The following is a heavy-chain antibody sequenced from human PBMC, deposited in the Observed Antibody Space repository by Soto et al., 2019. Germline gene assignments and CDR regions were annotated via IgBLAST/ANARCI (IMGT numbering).Heavy chain of an antibody. Sequence: QVQLVESGGGVVHPGRSLRLSCAASGFNFSSYVMHWVRQAPGKGLEWVAVIWYDGGNKYYADSVKGRFTISRDNYKTKLYLQMHSLRAEETDVYYCARDGQWLPRDGLRSSYYFDYWGQGTLATVSS. D-gene: IGHD6-19*01. CDR2: IWYDGGNK. CDR1: GFNFSSYV. J-gene: IGHJ4*02. V-gene: IGHV3-33*01. CDR3: ARDGQWLPRDGLRSSYYFDY.